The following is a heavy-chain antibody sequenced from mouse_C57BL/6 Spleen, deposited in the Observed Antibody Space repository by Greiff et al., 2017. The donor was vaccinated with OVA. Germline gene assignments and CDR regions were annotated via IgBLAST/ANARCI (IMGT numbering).Heavy chain of an antibody. CDR2: FYPGSGSI. CDR1: GYTFTEYT. CDR3: ARHEVPLYGSSHYYAMDY. V-gene: IGHV1-62-2*01. Sequence: QVQLKQSGAELVKPGASVKLSCKASGYTFTEYTIHWVKQRSGQGLEWIGWFYPGSGSIKYNEKFKDKATLTADKSSSTVYMELSRLTSEDSAVYFCARHEVPLYGSSHYYAMDYWGQGTSVTVSS. D-gene: IGHD1-1*01. J-gene: IGHJ4*01.